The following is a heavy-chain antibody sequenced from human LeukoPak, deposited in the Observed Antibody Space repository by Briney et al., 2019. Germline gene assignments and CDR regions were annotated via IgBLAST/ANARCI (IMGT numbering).Heavy chain of an antibody. CDR2: IKHDGSEK. J-gene: IGHJ4*02. V-gene: IGHV3-7*01. CDR1: GFIFSDYW. CDR3: ASHSSWRFEY. Sequence: GGSLRLSCPASGFIFSDYWMSWVRQAPGKGLEWVANIKHDGSEKYYVDSVKGRFTISRDNAKNSLYLQMNSLRVEDTAVYYCASHSSWRFEYWGQGTLVTVSS. D-gene: IGHD6-13*01.